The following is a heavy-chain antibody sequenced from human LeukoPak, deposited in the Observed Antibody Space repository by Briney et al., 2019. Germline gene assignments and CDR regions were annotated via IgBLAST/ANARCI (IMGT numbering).Heavy chain of an antibody. V-gene: IGHV3-30-3*01. Sequence: GGSLRLSCAASGFTFSSYAMHWARQAPGKGLEWVAVISYDGSNKYYADSVKGRFTISRDNSKNTLYLQMNSLRAEDTAVYYCARGYSSSWRLDYWGQGTMVTVSS. D-gene: IGHD6-13*01. J-gene: IGHJ4*02. CDR2: ISYDGSNK. CDR1: GFTFSSYA. CDR3: ARGYSSSWRLDY.